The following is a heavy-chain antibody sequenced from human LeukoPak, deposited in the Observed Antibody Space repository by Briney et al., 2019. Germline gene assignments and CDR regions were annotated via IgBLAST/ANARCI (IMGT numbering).Heavy chain of an antibody. CDR1: GGSFSGYY. CDR2: INHSGST. D-gene: IGHD6-19*01. J-gene: IGHJ4*02. V-gene: IGHV4-34*01. CDR3: ARDRSSGWIDY. Sequence: PSETLSLTCAVYGGSFSGYYWSWIRQPPGKGLEWIGEINHSGSTNYNPSLKSRVTISVDTSKNQFSLKLSSVTAADTAVYYCARDRSSGWIDYWGQGTLVTVSS.